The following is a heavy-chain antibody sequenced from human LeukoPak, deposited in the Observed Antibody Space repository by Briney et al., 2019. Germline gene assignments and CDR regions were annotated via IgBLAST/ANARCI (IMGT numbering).Heavy chain of an antibody. CDR1: GGSISSYY. J-gene: IGHJ6*03. CDR3: ARFYSNYAYYYYYMDV. V-gene: IGHV4-59*01. CDR2: IYYSGST. Sequence: SETLSRTCTVSGGSISSYYWSWIRQPPGKGLEWIGYIYYSGSTNYNPSLKSRVTISVDTSRNQFSLKLSSVTAVDTAVYYCARFYSNYAYYYYYMDVWGKGTTVTVSS. D-gene: IGHD4-11*01.